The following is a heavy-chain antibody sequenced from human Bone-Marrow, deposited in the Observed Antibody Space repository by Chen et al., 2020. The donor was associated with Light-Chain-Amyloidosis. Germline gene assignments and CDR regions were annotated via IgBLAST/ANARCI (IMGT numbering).Heavy chain of an antibody. D-gene: IGHD5-12*01. CDR2: IYPDYSDA. CDR3: ARRRDGYNFDY. V-gene: IGHV5-51*01. CDR1: GYTFPTYW. J-gene: IGHJ4*02. Sequence: EVQLEQSGPEVKKPGESLKISCKGSGYTFPTYWIGWVRPMPGKGLEWMGVIYPDYSDARYSPSFEGQVTISADKSITTAYLQWRSLKASDTAMYYCARRRDGYNFDYWGQGTLVTVSS.